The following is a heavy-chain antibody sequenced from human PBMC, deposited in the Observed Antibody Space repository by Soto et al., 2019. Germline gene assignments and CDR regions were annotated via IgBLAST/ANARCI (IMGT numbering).Heavy chain of an antibody. Sequence: ASVKVSCKASGYTFTGYYMHWVRQAPGQGLEWMGWINPNSGGTNYAQKFQGRVTMTRDTSISTAYMELSRLRSDDTAVYYCARQYQLLYYYYGMDVWGQGTTVTV. J-gene: IGHJ6*02. D-gene: IGHD2-2*02. V-gene: IGHV1-2*02. CDR1: GYTFTGYY. CDR3: ARQYQLLYYYYGMDV. CDR2: INPNSGGT.